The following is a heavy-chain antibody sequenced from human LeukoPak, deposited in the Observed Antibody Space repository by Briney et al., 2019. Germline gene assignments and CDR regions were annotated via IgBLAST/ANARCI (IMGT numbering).Heavy chain of an antibody. CDR1: GFTFSGHS. D-gene: IGHD6-13*01. Sequence: WGSLRLSCAASGFTFSGHSMTWVRQPPGKGLEWVANIDLDGSERFYVDFVKGRFTISRDNADNSTYLQMNSLRAADPAVYYCGRVIAGAIDYWGEGTLVSVSS. CDR2: IDLDGSER. V-gene: IGHV3-7*01. CDR3: GRVIAGAIDY. J-gene: IGHJ4*02.